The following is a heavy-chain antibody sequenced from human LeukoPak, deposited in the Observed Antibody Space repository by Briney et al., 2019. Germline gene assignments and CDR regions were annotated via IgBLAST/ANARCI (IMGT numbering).Heavy chain of an antibody. Sequence: ASVKASCKASGYTFTGYYMHWVRQAPGQGLEWMGWINPNSGGTNYAQKFQGRVTMTRDTSISTAYMELSRLRSDDTAVYYCARAEDRTYYYYMDVWGKGTTVTVSS. CDR2: INPNSGGT. CDR3: ARAEDRTYYYYMDV. V-gene: IGHV1-2*02. J-gene: IGHJ6*03. CDR1: GYTFTGYY. D-gene: IGHD3-22*01.